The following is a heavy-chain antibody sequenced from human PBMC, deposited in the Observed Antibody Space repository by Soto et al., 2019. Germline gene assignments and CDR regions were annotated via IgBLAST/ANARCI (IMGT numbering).Heavy chain of an antibody. V-gene: IGHV4-34*01. Sequence: QVQLQQWGAGLLKPSETLSLTCAVYGGSFSGYYWSWIRQPPGKGLEWIGEINHSGSTNYNPSLKSRVTISVDTSKNQFSLKLSSVTAADTAVYYCARGKRGYGSGFTLWFDPWGQGTLVTVSS. J-gene: IGHJ5*02. CDR1: GGSFSGYY. CDR2: INHSGST. D-gene: IGHD3-10*01. CDR3: ARGKRGYGSGFTLWFDP.